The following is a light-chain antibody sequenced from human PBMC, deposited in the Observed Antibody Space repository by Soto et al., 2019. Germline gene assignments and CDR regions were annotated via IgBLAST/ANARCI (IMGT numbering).Light chain of an antibody. Sequence: DIQMTQSPSSLSASVGDRVTITCRASQSISSHLNWYQQKPGKAPKLLIFAASSLQSGVPSRFSGSGTGTDCTLIISSLQPEDFATYYCQQSYSSPPLYTFGQGTKLQIK. J-gene: IGKJ2*01. V-gene: IGKV1-39*01. CDR2: AAS. CDR3: QQSYSSPPLYT. CDR1: QSISSH.